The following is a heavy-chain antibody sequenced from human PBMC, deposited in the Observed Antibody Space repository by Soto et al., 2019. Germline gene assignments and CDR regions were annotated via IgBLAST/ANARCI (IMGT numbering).Heavy chain of an antibody. CDR1: GFTFSSYA. Sequence: GGSLRLSCAASGFTFSSYAMSWVRQAPGKGLEWLSAISGSGGRTYYADSVKGRFTISRDNSKNTLFLQMNSLRAEDTAVYYCAKAYDFWSGYWFDYWGQGTLVTVSS. CDR2: ISGSGGRT. J-gene: IGHJ4*02. CDR3: AKAYDFWSGYWFDY. D-gene: IGHD3-3*01. V-gene: IGHV3-23*01.